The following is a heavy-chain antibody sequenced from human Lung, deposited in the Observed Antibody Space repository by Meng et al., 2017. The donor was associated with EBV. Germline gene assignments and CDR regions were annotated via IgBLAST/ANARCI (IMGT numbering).Heavy chain of an antibody. CDR1: GFTFSDYY. Sequence: QVELVESGGGLVKPGGSLRLSCAASGFTFSDYYMSWIRQAPGKGLEWISYISSSGSTIFYADSVKGRFTISRDNAKNSLYLQMNSLRAEDTAVYYCASYRGQVPGDAFDIWGQGTMVTVSS. CDR2: ISSSGSTI. J-gene: IGHJ3*02. CDR3: ASYRGQVPGDAFDI. D-gene: IGHD1-14*01. V-gene: IGHV3-11*01.